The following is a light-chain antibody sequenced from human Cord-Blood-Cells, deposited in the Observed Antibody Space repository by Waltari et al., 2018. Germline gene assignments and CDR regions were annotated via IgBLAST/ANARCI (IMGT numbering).Light chain of an antibody. Sequence: YELTQPPSVSVSPGKTARITCSGDALPKQYAYWYQQKPGQAPVLVIYKDSERPSGIPERFSGSSSGTTVTLTISGVQAEDEADYYCQSADSSGTYVFGTGTKVTVL. CDR3: QSADSSGTYV. J-gene: IGLJ1*01. CDR1: ALPKQY. V-gene: IGLV3-25*03. CDR2: KDS.